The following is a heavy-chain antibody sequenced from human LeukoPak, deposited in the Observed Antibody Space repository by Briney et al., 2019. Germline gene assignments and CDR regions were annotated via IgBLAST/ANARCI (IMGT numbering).Heavy chain of an antibody. CDR3: AKDLCGGDCYSLDY. CDR2: LIGSGGKT. V-gene: IGHV3-23*01. J-gene: IGHJ4*02. D-gene: IGHD2-21*02. Sequence: GGSLRLSCAASGFTFSSYSMNWVRQAPGKGLEWVSALIGSGGKTYYADSVKGRFTISRDNSKNTLYLQMNSLRAEGTAVYYCAKDLCGGDCYSLDYWGQGTLVTVSS. CDR1: GFTFSSYS.